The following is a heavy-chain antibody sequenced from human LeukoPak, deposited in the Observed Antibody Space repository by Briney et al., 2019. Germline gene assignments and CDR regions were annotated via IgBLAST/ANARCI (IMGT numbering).Heavy chain of an antibody. Sequence: PSETLSLTCTVSGGSIRNYYWSWIRQPPGKGLEWIGYIYYSGSTSYNPSLKSRVTISVDTSKNQFSLKLSSVTAADTAVYYGARDSLRSWYWFDPWGQGTLVTVSS. CDR2: IYYSGST. D-gene: IGHD6-13*01. J-gene: IGHJ5*02. CDR1: GGSIRNYY. CDR3: ARDSLRSWYWFDP. V-gene: IGHV4-59*12.